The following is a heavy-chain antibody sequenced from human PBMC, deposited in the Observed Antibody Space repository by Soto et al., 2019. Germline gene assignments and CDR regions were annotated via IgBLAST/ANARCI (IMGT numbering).Heavy chain of an antibody. CDR2: IRSKANNDAT. D-gene: IGHD2-2*01. V-gene: IGHV3-73*01. CDR1: GLTFNGST. Sequence: PGGSLRLTCTTSGLTFNGSTMHWAPQASGKGLEWVGRIRSKANNDATEYGASVKGRFTISRDDSKNTAYLQMNSLKTEDTAVYYCTRHADLGYCSSSSCYGFAYWGQGTLVTVSS. CDR3: TRHADLGYCSSSSCYGFAY. J-gene: IGHJ4*02.